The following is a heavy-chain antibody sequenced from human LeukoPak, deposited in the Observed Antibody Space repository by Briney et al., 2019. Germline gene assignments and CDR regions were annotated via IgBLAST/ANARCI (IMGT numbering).Heavy chain of an antibody. CDR1: GFTFDDYA. Sequence: GGSLRLSCAASGFTFDDYAMHWVRQAPGKGLEWVSGISFSGGSTYYADSVKGRFTISRDNSKNTLYLQMNSLRAEDTAVYYCAKVQTSGWYFFQHWGQGTLVTVSS. CDR3: AKVQTSGWYFFQH. J-gene: IGHJ1*01. CDR2: ISFSGGST. D-gene: IGHD6-19*01. V-gene: IGHV3-23*01.